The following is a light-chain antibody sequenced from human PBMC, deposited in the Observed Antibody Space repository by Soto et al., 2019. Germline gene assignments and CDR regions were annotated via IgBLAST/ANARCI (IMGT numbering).Light chain of an antibody. CDR3: QSYDSTTNGV. CDR1: SGTIASNY. J-gene: IGLJ3*02. V-gene: IGLV6-57*04. Sequence: NFMLTQPHSVSESPGKTVTISCTRSSGTIASNYVQWYQQRPGSAPTTVMFQNNQRPSGVPDRFSGSIDTSSNSAALIISGLETEDEADYYCQSYDSTTNGVFGGGTKVTVL. CDR2: QNN.